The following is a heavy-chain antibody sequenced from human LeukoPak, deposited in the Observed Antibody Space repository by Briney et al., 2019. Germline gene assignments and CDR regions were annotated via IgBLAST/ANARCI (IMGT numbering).Heavy chain of an antibody. D-gene: IGHD4-17*01. J-gene: IGHJ6*02. Sequence: ASVKVSCKASGYTFTSYYMHWVRQAPGQGLEWMGIINPSGGSTSYAQKFQGRVTMTRDTSTSTVYMELSSLRSEDTAVYYCARGPYYGDYVGYYYYGMDAWGQGTTVTVSS. CDR2: INPSGGST. CDR3: ARGPYYGDYVGYYYYGMDA. V-gene: IGHV1-46*01. CDR1: GYTFTSYY.